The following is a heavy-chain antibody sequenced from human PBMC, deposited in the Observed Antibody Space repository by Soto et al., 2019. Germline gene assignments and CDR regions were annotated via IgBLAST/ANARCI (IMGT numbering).Heavy chain of an antibody. V-gene: IGHV3-30*18. CDR3: AKDRSAVAALFDY. CDR1: GFTFSSYG. Sequence: PVGSLRLSCAASGFTFSSYGMHWVRQAPGKGLEWVAVISYDGSNKYYADSVKGRFTISRDNSKNTLYLQMNSLRAEDTAVYYCAKDRSAVAALFDYWGQGTLVTVSS. CDR2: ISYDGSNK. D-gene: IGHD6-19*01. J-gene: IGHJ4*02.